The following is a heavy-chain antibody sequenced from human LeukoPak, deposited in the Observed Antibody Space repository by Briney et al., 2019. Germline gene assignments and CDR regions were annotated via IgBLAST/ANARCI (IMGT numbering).Heavy chain of an antibody. V-gene: IGHV4-61*02. CDR3: ARESVYYYGPFDP. J-gene: IGHJ5*02. CDR1: GDSISGNFYF. CDR2: IYASGAA. Sequence: PSETLSLTCTVPGDSISGNFYFWSWIRQTAGKGLEWIGRIYASGAASYNPSLKSRVTISVDTSKNQYFLKLKSVTAADTAVYYCARESVYYYGPFDPWGQGTRVIVSS. D-gene: IGHD3-22*01.